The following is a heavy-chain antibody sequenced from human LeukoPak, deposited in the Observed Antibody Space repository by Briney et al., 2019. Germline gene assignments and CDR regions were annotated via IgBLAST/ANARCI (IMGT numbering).Heavy chain of an antibody. J-gene: IGHJ4*02. CDR1: GFTFSSYS. CDR2: ISSSSSTI. CDR3: AKEHDYVWGSYRLDFDY. V-gene: IGHV3-48*01. Sequence: GGSLRPSCAASGFTFSSYSMNWVRQAPGKGLEWVSYISSSSSTIYYADSVKGRFTISRDNAKNSLYLQMNSLRAEDTAVYYCAKEHDYVWGSYRLDFDYWGQGTLVTVSS. D-gene: IGHD3-16*02.